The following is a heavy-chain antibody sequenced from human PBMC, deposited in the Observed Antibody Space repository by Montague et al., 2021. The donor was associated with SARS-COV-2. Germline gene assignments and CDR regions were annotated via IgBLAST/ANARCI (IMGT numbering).Heavy chain of an antibody. CDR1: GFSLSTSGVG. D-gene: IGHD6-19*01. CDR2: XXWDDDK. CDR3: AYRRSGWYGPYFDY. Sequence: PALVKPTQTLTLTCTFSGFSLSTSGVGVGWIRQPPGKALEWLALXXWDDDKRYSPSLKSRLTITKDTSKNQVVLTMTNMDPVDTATYYCAYRRSGWYGPYFDYWGQGTLVTVSS. V-gene: IGHV2-5*02. J-gene: IGHJ4*02.